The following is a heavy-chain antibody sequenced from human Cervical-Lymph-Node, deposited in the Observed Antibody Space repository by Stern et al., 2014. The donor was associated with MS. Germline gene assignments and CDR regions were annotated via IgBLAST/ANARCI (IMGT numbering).Heavy chain of an antibody. CDR2: MNPNSGNT. D-gene: IGHD1-14*01. Sequence: QMQLVQSGAEVKKPGASVKVSCTASGYTFTRHDLHWVRQATGQGLEWMGWMNPNSGNTGYARKFQGRVTMTRNTSISSAYLELTSLRSDDTAVYYCARGRYGTGRHRTDWVDPWGQGTLVIVSS. CDR1: GYTFTRHD. V-gene: IGHV1-8*01. CDR3: ARGRYGTGRHRTDWVDP. J-gene: IGHJ5*02.